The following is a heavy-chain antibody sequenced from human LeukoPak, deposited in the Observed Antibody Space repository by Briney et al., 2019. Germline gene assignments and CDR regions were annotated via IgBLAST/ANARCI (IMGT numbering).Heavy chain of an antibody. Sequence: SDTLSLTCAVSGYSISSSNWWGWIRQPPGKGLEWIGDIHYSGSTDYNPSLKSRVTMSVDTSKNQFSLKLSSVTAVDTAVYYCALYCSADNCGYFDYWGQGTLVTVSS. CDR1: GYSISSSNW. V-gene: IGHV4-28*01. CDR2: IHYSGST. J-gene: IGHJ4*02. CDR3: ALYCSADNCGYFDY. D-gene: IGHD2-15*01.